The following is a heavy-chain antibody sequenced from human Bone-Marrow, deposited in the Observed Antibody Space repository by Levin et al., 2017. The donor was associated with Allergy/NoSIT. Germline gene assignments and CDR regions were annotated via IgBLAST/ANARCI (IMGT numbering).Heavy chain of an antibody. CDR1: GYSLTDHY. D-gene: IGHD1-14*01. J-gene: IGHJ5*02. CDR3: TRDRGHRAIPVRGNNWFDP. Sequence: GESLKISCKASGYSLTDHYIHWVRQAPGQGLEWMGWINPDSGVADFAQTFRGRVTLTRDASISTVYMDLSRLTSDDTAIYYCTRDRGHRAIPVRGNNWFDPWGQGTLVTVSS. V-gene: IGHV1-2*02. CDR2: INPDSGVA.